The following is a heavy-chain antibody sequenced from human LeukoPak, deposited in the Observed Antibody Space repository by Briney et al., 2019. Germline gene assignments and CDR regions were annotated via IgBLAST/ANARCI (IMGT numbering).Heavy chain of an antibody. CDR2: INPKSGGT. V-gene: IGHV1-2*02. Sequence: GASVKVSCKASGNTFTDYFVHWVRQAPGQGLEWMGWINPKSGGTDYAQRFQGRVTMTRDTSITTAYMELSRLTSDDTATYYCTLHLYSGDVNWFDPWGQGTLVTVSS. CDR3: TLHLYSGDVNWFDP. CDR1: GNTFTDYF. J-gene: IGHJ5*02. D-gene: IGHD4-17*01.